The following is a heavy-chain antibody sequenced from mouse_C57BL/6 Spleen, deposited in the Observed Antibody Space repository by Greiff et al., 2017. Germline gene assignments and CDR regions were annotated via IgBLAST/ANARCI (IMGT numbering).Heavy chain of an antibody. V-gene: IGHV5-17*01. CDR3: ARSPVRGLRYLDY. CDR2: ISSGSSTI. D-gene: IGHD1-1*01. Sequence: EVHLVESGGGLVKPGGSLRLSCAASGFTFSDYGMHWVRQAPEKGLEWVAYISSGSSTIYYADTVKGRFPISRDNAKNTLFLQMTSLRSEDTAMYYCARSPVRGLRYLDYWGQGTTLTVSS. J-gene: IGHJ2*01. CDR1: GFTFSDYG.